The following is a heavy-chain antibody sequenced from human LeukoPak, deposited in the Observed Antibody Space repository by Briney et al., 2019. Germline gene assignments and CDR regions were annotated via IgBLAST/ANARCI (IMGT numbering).Heavy chain of an antibody. CDR1: GFTVSSNY. Sequence: GGSLRLSCAASGFTVSSNYMSWVRQAPGKGLEWVSVIYSGGDTSYADSVKGRFTISRDNAKNSLYLQMNSLRGEDTAVYYCARELPNSSSWGYYYYGMDVWGQGTTVTVSS. V-gene: IGHV3-66*01. J-gene: IGHJ6*02. CDR3: ARELPNSSSWGYYYYGMDV. D-gene: IGHD6-13*01. CDR2: IYSGGDT.